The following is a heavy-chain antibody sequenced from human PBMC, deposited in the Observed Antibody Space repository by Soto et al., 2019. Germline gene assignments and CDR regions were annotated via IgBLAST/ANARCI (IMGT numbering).Heavy chain of an antibody. V-gene: IGHV3-48*01. D-gene: IGHD2-21*01. J-gene: IGHJ4*02. CDR3: ARDAYGINDFDH. Sequence: EVQLVESGGDLVLPGGSLRLSCAASGFTFSTYGMNWFRQAPEKGLEWVAHIGGGSGTSYYYADSVKGRFPISRDNAKNSLYLQMDSVRAEDTAVYYCARDAYGINDFDHWGQGTLVTVSS. CDR2: IGGGSGTSY. CDR1: GFTFSTYG.